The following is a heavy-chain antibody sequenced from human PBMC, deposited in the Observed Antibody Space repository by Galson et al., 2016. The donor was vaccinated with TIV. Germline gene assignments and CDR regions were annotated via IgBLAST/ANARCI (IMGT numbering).Heavy chain of an antibody. Sequence: QSGAEVKKPGQSLKISCTGFGYSFTSNWIGWVRQMPGKGLEMMGIIFPSDSESRYSPSFQCQVTISVDKSSSISYLQWGSLNASDTGMYYFARLDSRGFQHWGQGTLVTVAS. V-gene: IGHV5-51*03. CDR1: GYSFTSNW. J-gene: IGHJ1*01. D-gene: IGHD3-22*01. CDR3: ARLDSRGFQH. CDR2: IFPSDSES.